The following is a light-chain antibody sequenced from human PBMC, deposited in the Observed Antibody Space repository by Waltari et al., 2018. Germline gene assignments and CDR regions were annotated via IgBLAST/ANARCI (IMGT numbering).Light chain of an antibody. Sequence: GIGTFVTVFRQKPGTAPGSRVYGASSLQSGVPSRFSGSGSGTDFTLTISSLQPEDFASYYCQQYKTFPLTFGGGTKVEIK. CDR2: GAS. J-gene: IGKJ4*01. V-gene: IGKV1-16*01. CDR1: GIGTF. CDR3: QQYKTFPLT.